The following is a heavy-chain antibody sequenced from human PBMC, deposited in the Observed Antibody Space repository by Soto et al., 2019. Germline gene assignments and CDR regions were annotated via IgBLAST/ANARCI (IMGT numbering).Heavy chain of an antibody. D-gene: IGHD3-3*01. V-gene: IGHV3-23*01. J-gene: IGHJ6*02. CDR1: GFTFSSYA. CDR3: AKWGFYDFWSAVDYYSCGMDV. Sequence: QPGGSLRLSCAASGFTFSSYAMSWVRQAPGKGLEWVSAISGSGGSTYYADSVKGRFTISRDNSKNTLYLQMNSLRAEDTAVYYCAKWGFYDFWSAVDYYSCGMDVWGQGTTVTVSS. CDR2: ISGSGGST.